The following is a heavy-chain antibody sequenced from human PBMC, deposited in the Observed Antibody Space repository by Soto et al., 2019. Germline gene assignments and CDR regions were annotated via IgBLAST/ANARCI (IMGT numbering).Heavy chain of an antibody. Sequence: RASVKVSCKASGYTFTSYYMHWVRQAPGQGLEWMGIINPSGGSTSYAQKFQGRVTMTRDTSTSTVYMELSSLRSEDTAVYYCARDPRVPYCGGDCYRIPRFDYWGQGTLVTVSS. CDR1: GYTFTSYY. D-gene: IGHD2-21*02. J-gene: IGHJ4*02. CDR3: ARDPRVPYCGGDCYRIPRFDY. V-gene: IGHV1-46*03. CDR2: INPSGGST.